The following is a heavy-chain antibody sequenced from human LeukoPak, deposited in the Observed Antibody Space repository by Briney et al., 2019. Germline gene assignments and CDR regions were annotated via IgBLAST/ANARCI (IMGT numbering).Heavy chain of an antibody. CDR3: ARQYRLPRMRNSETGWFDP. D-gene: IGHD3-16*02. J-gene: IGHJ5*02. Sequence: GESLKISCKGSGYSFTSYWICWVRQMPGKGLEWMGIIYPGDSDTRYSPSFQGQVTISADKSISTAYLQWSSLKASDTAMYYCARQYRLPRMRNSETGWFDPWGQGTLVTVSS. CDR2: IYPGDSDT. V-gene: IGHV5-51*01. CDR1: GYSFTSYW.